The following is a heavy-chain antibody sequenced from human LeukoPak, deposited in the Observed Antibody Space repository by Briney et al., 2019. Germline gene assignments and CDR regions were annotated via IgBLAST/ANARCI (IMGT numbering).Heavy chain of an antibody. Sequence: GGSLRLSCAASGFTFSSYAMSWVRQAPGKGLEWVSAISGSGGSTYYADSVKGRFTISRDNSKNTLYLQMNSLRAEDTAVYYCGKGVRTFYDFWSGLFFLDYWGQGPLVTVSS. V-gene: IGHV3-23*01. CDR1: GFTFSSYA. J-gene: IGHJ4*02. CDR3: GKGVRTFYDFWSGLFFLDY. CDR2: ISGSGGST. D-gene: IGHD3-3*01.